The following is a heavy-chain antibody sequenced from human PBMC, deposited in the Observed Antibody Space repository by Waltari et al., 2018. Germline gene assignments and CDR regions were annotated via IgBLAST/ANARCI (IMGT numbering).Heavy chain of an antibody. D-gene: IGHD3-16*01. Sequence: EFRLVEFGRGLVQPGGSLRLSCAAPGFPFGDYWMSWVRQAPGQGLEWVANIKQDGSEKYQVDPVKGRFTISRDNAKNSLYLQMNSLRAEDTAVYFCARGGSWAIDYWGQGTLITVSS. CDR2: IKQDGSEK. CDR1: GFPFGDYW. CDR3: ARGGSWAIDY. V-gene: IGHV3-7*01. J-gene: IGHJ4*02.